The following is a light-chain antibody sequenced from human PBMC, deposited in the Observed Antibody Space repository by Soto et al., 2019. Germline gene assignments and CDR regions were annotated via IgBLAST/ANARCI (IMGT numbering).Light chain of an antibody. CDR2: TTS. CDR1: QSITRY. V-gene: IGKV1-39*01. Sequence: DIPMTQSPSSLSASVGDRVTITCRASQSITRYLNWYQQKPGRAPKLLIYTTSSLQSGVPSRFSGSGSGTDFTLTISSLQPEDFATYYCQRYYTLPSFGPGTEVDVK. J-gene: IGKJ3*01. CDR3: QRYYTLPS.